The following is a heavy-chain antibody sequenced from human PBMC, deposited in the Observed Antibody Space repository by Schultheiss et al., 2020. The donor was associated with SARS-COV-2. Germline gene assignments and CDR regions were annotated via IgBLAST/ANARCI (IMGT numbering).Heavy chain of an antibody. CDR2: INHSGST. Sequence: GSLRLSCAVYGGSFSGYYWSWIRQPPGKGLEWIGEINHSGSTNYTPSLKSRVTMSVDTSKNQFSLKLSSVTAADTAVYYCARRYYDILTGYSGPNYYYYGMDVWGQGTTVTVSS. J-gene: IGHJ6*02. V-gene: IGHV4-34*10. CDR3: ARRYYDILTGYSGPNYYYYGMDV. D-gene: IGHD3-9*01. CDR1: GGSFSGYY.